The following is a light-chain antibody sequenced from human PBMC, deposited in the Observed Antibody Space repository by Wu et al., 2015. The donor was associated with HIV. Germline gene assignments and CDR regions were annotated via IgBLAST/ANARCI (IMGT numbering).Light chain of an antibody. J-gene: IGKJ1*01. CDR2: AAS. CDR1: QGIRND. V-gene: IGKV1-6*01. Sequence: AIQMTQSPSSLSASVGDRVITTCRASQGIRNDLHWYQQKPGKAPNVLIFAASTLQSGVPSRFSGSGSGTDFTLTISSLQPEDFATYYCLQDYDYPWTFGQGTKVEIK. CDR3: LQDYDYPWT.